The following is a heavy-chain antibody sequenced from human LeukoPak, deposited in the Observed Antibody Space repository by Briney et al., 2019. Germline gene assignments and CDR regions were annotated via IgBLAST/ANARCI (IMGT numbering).Heavy chain of an antibody. CDR1: GGSISSYY. J-gene: IGHJ2*01. CDR2: IYYSGST. V-gene: IGHV4-59*01. Sequence: PSETLSLTCTVSGGSISSYYWSWIRQPPGKGLEWIGYIYYSGSTNYNPSLKSRVTISVDTSKNQFSLKLSSVTAADTAVYYCARIGPIAAAGTLGYWYFDLWGRGTLVTVSS. CDR3: ARIGPIAAAGTLGYWYFDL. D-gene: IGHD6-13*01.